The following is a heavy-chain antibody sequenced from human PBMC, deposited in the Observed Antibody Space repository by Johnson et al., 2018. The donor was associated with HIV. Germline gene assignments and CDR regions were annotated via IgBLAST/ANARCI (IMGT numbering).Heavy chain of an antibody. CDR1: GFTFSSYG. J-gene: IGHJ3*02. CDR2: IWYDGSNK. D-gene: IGHD4-23*01. Sequence: QEQLVESGGGLVQPGGSLRLSCVASGFTFSSYGMHWVRQAPGKGLEWVAVIWYDGSNKYYADSVKGRFTVSRDNSKNALFLQMNNLGPEDAGIYFCAKTYYGGNDDAFDIWGQGTMVTVSS. V-gene: IGHV3-30*02. CDR3: AKTYYGGNDDAFDI.